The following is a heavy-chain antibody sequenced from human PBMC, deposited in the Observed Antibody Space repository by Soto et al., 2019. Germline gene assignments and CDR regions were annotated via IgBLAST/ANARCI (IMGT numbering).Heavy chain of an antibody. CDR1: GGSISSSSYY. CDR3: ARHQWELIDN. Sequence: PSETLSLTCTVSGGSISSSSYYWGWIRQPPGKGLEWIGSIYYSGSTYYNPSLKSRVTISVDTSKNQFSLKLRSVTAADTAVYYRARHQWELIDNWGQGTLVTVSS. J-gene: IGHJ4*02. D-gene: IGHD1-26*01. CDR2: IYYSGST. V-gene: IGHV4-39*01.